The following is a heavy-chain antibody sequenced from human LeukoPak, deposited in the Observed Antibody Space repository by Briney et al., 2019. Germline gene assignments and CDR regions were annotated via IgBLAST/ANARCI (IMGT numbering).Heavy chain of an antibody. J-gene: IGHJ4*02. D-gene: IGHD6-19*01. CDR2: IYHSGST. V-gene: IGHV4-39*07. CDR3: AKDGTVAGLFDN. Sequence: SETLSLTCTVSGGAISSSSYYWVWIRQPPGKGLEWIGSIYHSGSTYYSPSLKSRVTISVDTSQNHFSLRLSSVTAADTAVYFCAKDGTVAGLFDNWGQGTLVTVSS. CDR1: GGAISSSSYY.